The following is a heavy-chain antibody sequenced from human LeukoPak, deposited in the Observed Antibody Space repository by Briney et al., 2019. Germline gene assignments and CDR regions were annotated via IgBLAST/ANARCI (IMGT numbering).Heavy chain of an antibody. Sequence: GGSVRLSCAASGFTFSSYWMSWVRQAPGKGLEWVANIKQDGSEKYYVDSVKGRFTISRDNAKNSLYLQMNSLRAEDTAVYYCARDAARLLVSLDYWGQGTLVTVSS. D-gene: IGHD2/OR15-2a*01. CDR1: GFTFSSYW. CDR3: ARDAARLLVSLDY. V-gene: IGHV3-7*01. J-gene: IGHJ4*02. CDR2: IKQDGSEK.